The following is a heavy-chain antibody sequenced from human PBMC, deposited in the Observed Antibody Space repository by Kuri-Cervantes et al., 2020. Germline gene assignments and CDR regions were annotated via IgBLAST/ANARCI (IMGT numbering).Heavy chain of an antibody. CDR3: TKSLGWYFDL. Sequence: GESLKISCAASGFTFSSYSMNWVRQAPGQGLEWVAAISSSSSHIYYGDSMKGRFTVSRDNAKNSLFLQINSLRAEDTAVYYCTKSLGWYFDLWGRGTVVTVSS. CDR2: ISSSSSHI. V-gene: IGHV3-21*01. CDR1: GFTFSSYS. J-gene: IGHJ2*01.